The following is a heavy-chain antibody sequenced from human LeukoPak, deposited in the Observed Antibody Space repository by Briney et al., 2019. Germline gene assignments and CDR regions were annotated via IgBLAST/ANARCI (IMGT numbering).Heavy chain of an antibody. J-gene: IGHJ4*02. V-gene: IGHV3-30*03. CDR1: GFTFSSYS. CDR3: ARDGYYYDSSLDS. Sequence: PGGSLRLSCAASGFTFSSYSMNWVRQAPGKGLEWVTIISDDGSGKYYADSVKGRFTISRDNSKNTVYLQMNSLREDDTAVYYCARDGYYYDSSLDSWGQGTLVTVSS. D-gene: IGHD3-22*01. CDR2: ISDDGSGK.